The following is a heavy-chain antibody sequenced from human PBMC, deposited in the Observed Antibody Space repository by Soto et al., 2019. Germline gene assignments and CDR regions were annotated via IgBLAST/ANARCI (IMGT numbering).Heavy chain of an antibody. D-gene: IGHD5-12*01. CDR3: ARGGIHYYYYYYMDV. CDR2: IDSSGST. CDR1: GDSLSTSPYS. Sequence: PSETLSLTCSVSGDSLSTSPYSWGWIRQSPGKGLEWIGDIDSSGSTNYNPSLKSRVTISVDTSKNQFSLKLSSVTAADTAVYYCARGGIHYYYYYYMDVWGKGTTVTVSS. V-gene: IGHV4-61*01. J-gene: IGHJ6*03.